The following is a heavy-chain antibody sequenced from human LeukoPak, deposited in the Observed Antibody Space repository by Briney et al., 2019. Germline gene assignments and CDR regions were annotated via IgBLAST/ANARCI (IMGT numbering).Heavy chain of an antibody. CDR3: ARSSSGWYQYFQH. CDR2: IYYSGST. CDR1: GFTFSDYY. D-gene: IGHD6-19*01. V-gene: IGHV4-31*02. Sequence: LRLSCAASGFTFSDYYWSWIRQHPGKGLEWIGYIYYSGSTYYNPSLKSRVTISVDTSKNQFSLKLSSVTAADTAVYYCARSSSGWYQYFQHWGQGTLVTVSS. J-gene: IGHJ1*01.